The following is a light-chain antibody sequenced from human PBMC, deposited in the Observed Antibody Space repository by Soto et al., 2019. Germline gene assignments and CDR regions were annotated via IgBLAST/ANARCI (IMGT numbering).Light chain of an antibody. CDR1: SSNIGAGYD. CDR3: QSYDRSLSFL. V-gene: IGLV1-40*01. J-gene: IGLJ2*01. Sequence: QSVLTQPPSVSGAPGQRVTISCTGSSSNIGAGYDVHWYQQLPGTAPKLLIYGNSNRPSGVPDRFSGSKSGTSASLAITGLQAEDEAGYYCQSYDRSLSFLFRGGTKLTGL. CDR2: GNS.